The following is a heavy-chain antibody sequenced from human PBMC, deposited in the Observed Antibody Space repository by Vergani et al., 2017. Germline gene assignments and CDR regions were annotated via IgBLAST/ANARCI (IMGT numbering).Heavy chain of an antibody. Sequence: EVQLLESGGGLVQPGGSLRLSCAASGFTFSSYAMSWVRQAPGKGLEWVSAISKSGGSTYYADSVKGRFTISRDNSKNTVFLQMKSLRAEDTAVYYCAIADGHTFGGQGTLVTASS. J-gene: IGHJ4*02. CDR1: GFTFSSYA. V-gene: IGHV3-23*01. D-gene: IGHD5-24*01. CDR3: AIADGHTF. CDR2: ISKSGGST.